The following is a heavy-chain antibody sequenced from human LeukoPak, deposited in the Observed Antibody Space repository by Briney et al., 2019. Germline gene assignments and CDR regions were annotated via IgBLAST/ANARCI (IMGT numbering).Heavy chain of an antibody. CDR2: IKQDGSEK. CDR1: GFTFSNYW. Sequence: PGGSLRLSCAASGFTFSNYWMSWVRQAPGKGLEWVANIKQDGSEKYYVDSVKGRFTISRDDANYSLYLQMNSLGAEDTAVYYCARKAYGMDVWGKGTTVTVSS. V-gene: IGHV3-7*03. CDR3: ARKAYGMDV. J-gene: IGHJ6*04.